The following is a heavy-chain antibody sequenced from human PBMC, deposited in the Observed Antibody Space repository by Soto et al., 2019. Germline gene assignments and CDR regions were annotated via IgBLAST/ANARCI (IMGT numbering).Heavy chain of an antibody. CDR2: ISYDGSNK. CDR1: GFTFSSYG. J-gene: IGHJ2*01. CDR3: AKEAWEQAYPAGYFDL. D-gene: IGHD2-21*01. Sequence: QVQLVESGGGVVQPGRSLRLSCAASGFTFSSYGMHWVRQAPGKGLEWVAVISYDGSNKYYADSVKGRFTISRDNSKNTLYLQMNSLRAEDTAVYYCAKEAWEQAYPAGYFDLXGXGXXXTVSS. V-gene: IGHV3-30*18.